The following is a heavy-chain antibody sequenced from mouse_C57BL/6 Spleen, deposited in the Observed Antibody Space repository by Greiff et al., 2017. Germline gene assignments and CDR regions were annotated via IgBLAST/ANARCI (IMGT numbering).Heavy chain of an antibody. CDR1: GYTFPGYW. J-gene: IGHJ3*01. V-gene: IGHV1-9*01. D-gene: IGHD2-4*01. Sequence: QVQLQQSGAELMQPGDSVKLSCKATGYTFPGYWIEWVKQRPGHGLEWIGEILPGSGSTNYNEKFKGKATFTADTSSNTAYMQLSSLTTEDSAIYYCAREGLRRFAYWGQGTLVTVSA. CDR2: ILPGSGST. CDR3: AREGLRRFAY.